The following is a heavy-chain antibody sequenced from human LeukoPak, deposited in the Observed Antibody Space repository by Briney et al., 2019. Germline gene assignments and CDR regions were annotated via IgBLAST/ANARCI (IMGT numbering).Heavy chain of an antibody. CDR2: IYYSGST. D-gene: IGHD3-16*02. J-gene: IGHJ3*02. CDR3: ARLEVGLRLGELSSSNAFDI. CDR1: GDSISSGGYY. Sequence: SETLSLTCTVSGDSISSGGYYWSWIRQPPGKGLDWIGYIYYSGSTNYNPSLKSRVTISVDTSKNQFSLKLSSVTAADTAVYYCARLEVGLRLGELSSSNAFDIWGQGTMVTVSS. V-gene: IGHV4-61*08.